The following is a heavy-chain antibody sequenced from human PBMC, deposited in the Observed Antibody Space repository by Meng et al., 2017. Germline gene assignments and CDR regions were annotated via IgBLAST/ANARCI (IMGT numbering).Heavy chain of an antibody. CDR2: IKQDGSEK. CDR3: ARERRRAAANIR. Sequence: GESLKISCAASGFTFSSYWMSWVRQAPGKGLEWVANIKQDGSEKYYVDSVKGRFTISRDNSKNTLYLQMNSLRAEDTAVYYCARERRRAAANIRWGQGTLVTVSS. D-gene: IGHD6-13*01. V-gene: IGHV3-7*01. J-gene: IGHJ4*02. CDR1: GFTFSSYW.